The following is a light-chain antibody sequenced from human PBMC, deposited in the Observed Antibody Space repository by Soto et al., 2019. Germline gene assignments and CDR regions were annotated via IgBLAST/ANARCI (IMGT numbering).Light chain of an antibody. Sequence: EIVMTKSPATLSVSPGERATLSCRASQSVSSNLAWYQQKPGQAPRLLIYGASTRATGIPARFSGSGSGTEFTLTISSLQSEDFAVYYCQQYNNWPPRVTFGQGTKVEIK. CDR1: QSVSSN. J-gene: IGKJ1*01. CDR3: QQYNNWPPRVT. CDR2: GAS. V-gene: IGKV3-15*01.